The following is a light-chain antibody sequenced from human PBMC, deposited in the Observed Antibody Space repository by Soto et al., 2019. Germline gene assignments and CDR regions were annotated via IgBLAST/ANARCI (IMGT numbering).Light chain of an antibody. CDR3: QQSYSTPQIT. V-gene: IGKV1-39*01. CDR1: QDIGTF. Sequence: DFQMTQSPSSLSASVGDTVTITCRASQDIGTFLNWYQQKPGKAPKLLIYAASDLLSGVSSRFSGSVSGTDFTLTNSSLQPEDFATYYCQQSYSTPQITFGPGTKVDMK. CDR2: AAS. J-gene: IGKJ3*01.